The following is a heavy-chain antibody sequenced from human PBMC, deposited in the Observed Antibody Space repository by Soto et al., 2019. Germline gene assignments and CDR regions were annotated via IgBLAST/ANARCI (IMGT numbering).Heavy chain of an antibody. V-gene: IGHV4-59*08. CDR2: IYYSGST. D-gene: IGHD2-21*02. CDR1: GGSISSYY. CDR3: ARVTSSHDAFDI. Sequence: SETLSLTCTVSGGSISSYYWSWIRQPPGKELEWIGYIYYSGSTNYNPSLKSRVTISVDTSKNQFSLKLSSVTAADTAVYYCARVTSSHDAFDIWGQGTMVTVSS. J-gene: IGHJ3*02.